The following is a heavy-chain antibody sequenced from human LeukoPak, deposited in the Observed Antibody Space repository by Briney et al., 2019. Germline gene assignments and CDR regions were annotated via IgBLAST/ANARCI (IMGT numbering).Heavy chain of an antibody. CDR1: GGSISNYY. Sequence: SETLSLTCTVSGGSISNYYWNWIRQPPGKGLQWIGYIFYSGSTNYNPSLKSRVTISVDTSKNQFSLRLTSVTAADTAVYYCARLRGATTTTFDIWGQGTMVTVSS. D-gene: IGHD1-26*01. CDR3: ARLRGATTTTFDI. V-gene: IGHV4-59*01. J-gene: IGHJ3*02. CDR2: IFYSGST.